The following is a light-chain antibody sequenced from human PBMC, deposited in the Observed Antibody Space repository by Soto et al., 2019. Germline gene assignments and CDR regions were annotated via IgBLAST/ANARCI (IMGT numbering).Light chain of an antibody. Sequence: DIVLTQSPGTLSLSPGDRATLSCRASQIVRGSQLSWYQQIPGQAPRLLIYGAASRATGIPDRFSGSGFGTDFTLIISRLEPEDFAVYYCHQYYNSPFTFGQGTRLE. CDR1: QIVRGSQ. CDR2: GAA. V-gene: IGKV3-20*01. CDR3: HQYYNSPFT. J-gene: IGKJ5*01.